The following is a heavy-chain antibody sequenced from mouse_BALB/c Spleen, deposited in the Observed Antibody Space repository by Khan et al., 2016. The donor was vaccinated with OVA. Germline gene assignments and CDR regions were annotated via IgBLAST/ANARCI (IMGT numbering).Heavy chain of an antibody. J-gene: IGHJ3*01. V-gene: IGHV5-6*01. CDR1: GFTFSSYS. CDR3: ADHLTVSFAY. CDR2: ISSGGDYS. D-gene: IGHD4-1*01. Sequence: EVELVESGGDLVKPGGSLKLSCAASGFTFSSYSMSWVRQTPDKRLEWVASISSGGDYSYYPDSVKGRFTISRDNAKNTLYLQMSDLKSEDTAMYYCADHLTVSFAYWGHWTLVIVS.